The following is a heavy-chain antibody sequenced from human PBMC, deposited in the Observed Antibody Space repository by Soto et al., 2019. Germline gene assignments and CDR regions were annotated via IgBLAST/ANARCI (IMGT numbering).Heavy chain of an antibody. V-gene: IGHV4-31*03. Sequence: SETLSLTCTVSGGSISSGGYYWSWIRQHPGKGLEWIGYIYYSGSTYYNPSLKSRVTISVDTSKNQFSLRLSSVTAADTAVYYCARGVYKVDTAMAGSRYYYYGMDVWGQGTTVTVSS. J-gene: IGHJ6*02. CDR3: ARGVYKVDTAMAGSRYYYYGMDV. D-gene: IGHD5-18*01. CDR2: IYYSGST. CDR1: GGSISSGGYY.